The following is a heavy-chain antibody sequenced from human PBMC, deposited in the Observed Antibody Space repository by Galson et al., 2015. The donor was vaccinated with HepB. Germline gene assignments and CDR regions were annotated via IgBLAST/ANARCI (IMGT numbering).Heavy chain of an antibody. CDR2: ISSDGVST. V-gene: IGHV3-23*01. CDR3: AKLVAIVSRCAFGI. D-gene: IGHD5/OR15-5a*01. Sequence: SLRLSCAGSGFTFSTHAMTWVRQAPGKGLEWVSAISSDGVSTYFADSVRGRFTISRDNWKKTLYLQMNSLRAEDTAVYYCAKLVAIVSRCAFGIWGQGTMLTVS. CDR1: GFTFSTHA. J-gene: IGHJ3*02.